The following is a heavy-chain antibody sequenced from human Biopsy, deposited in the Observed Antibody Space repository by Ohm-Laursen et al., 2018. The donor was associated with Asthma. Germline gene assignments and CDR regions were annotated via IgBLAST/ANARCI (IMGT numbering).Heavy chain of an antibody. J-gene: IGHJ1*01. CDR2: IKHDGSEK. CDR3: ARTFHFWSPYHAEHYQL. D-gene: IGHD3-3*01. CDR1: GFTFSSYG. V-gene: IGHV3-7*01. Sequence: SLRLSCAASGFTFSSYGMHWVRQVPGQGLEWAANIKHDGSEKNHVDSLKGRFTISRDNAKNLLFFQMNSLRAEDTAVYYCARTFHFWSPYHAEHYQLWGQGTPVTVSS.